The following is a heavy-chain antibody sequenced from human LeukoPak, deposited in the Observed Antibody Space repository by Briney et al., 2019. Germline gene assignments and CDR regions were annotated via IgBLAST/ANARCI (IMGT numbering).Heavy chain of an antibody. J-gene: IGHJ5*02. Sequence: SETLSLTCTVSGASMSSNSHYWGWIRQPPGKGLEWVGSIYHSGSTYHNPSLKSRVTISVDTSKNQFSLKLRSVTAADTAVYYCARPTARLGWFDPWGQGTLVTVSS. D-gene: IGHD6-6*01. CDR3: ARPTARLGWFDP. CDR2: IYHSGST. CDR1: GASMSSNSHY. V-gene: IGHV4-39*07.